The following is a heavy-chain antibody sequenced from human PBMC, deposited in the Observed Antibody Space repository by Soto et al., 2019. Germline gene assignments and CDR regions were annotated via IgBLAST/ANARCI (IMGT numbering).Heavy chain of an antibody. D-gene: IGHD4-17*01. J-gene: IGHJ4*02. CDR2: ISVGGGIT. CDR3: AKDPNGDYLGAFDS. V-gene: IGHV3-23*01. Sequence: EVQLLESGGGLVRPGGSLRLSCGGSKFTFSTYAMTWVRQAPGKGLEWVSGISVGGGITKYADSVKGRFTISRDNSKKTLYLQMNSLRAEDTAIYYCAKDPNGDYLGAFDSWGQGTLVTVSS. CDR1: KFTFSTYA.